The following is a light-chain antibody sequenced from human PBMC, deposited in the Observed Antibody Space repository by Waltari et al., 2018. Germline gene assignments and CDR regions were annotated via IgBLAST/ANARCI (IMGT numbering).Light chain of an antibody. CDR1: SSNIGVYY. J-gene: IGLJ2*01. Sequence: QSVLTQPPSVSGAPGQRVTISCTGRSSNIGVYYVYWYRQLPGMAPKLLIYDNNKRPSGVSDRFSGSKSDTSASLTITGLQTEDEADYYCQSYDSSLSVLFGGGTRLTVL. CDR2: DNN. V-gene: IGLV1-40*01. CDR3: QSYDSSLSVL.